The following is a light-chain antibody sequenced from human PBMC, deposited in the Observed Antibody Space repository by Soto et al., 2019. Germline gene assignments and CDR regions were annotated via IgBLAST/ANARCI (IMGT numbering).Light chain of an antibody. CDR1: QSVFYISNNKNY. CDR3: QQYYTTPYT. CDR2: WAS. V-gene: IGKV4-1*01. Sequence: DIVMTQSPDSLAVSLGEAATINCKSSQSVFYISNNKNYLAWNQQKPGQPPKLLIYWASTRESGVPDRFSGSGSGTDFTLTISSLQAEDVAVYYCQQYYTTPYTFGQGTKLEIK. J-gene: IGKJ2*01.